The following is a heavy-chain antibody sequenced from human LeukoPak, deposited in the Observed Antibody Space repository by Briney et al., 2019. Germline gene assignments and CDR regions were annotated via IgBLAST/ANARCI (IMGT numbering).Heavy chain of an antibody. V-gene: IGHV3-23*01. CDR1: GFTFSSYA. Sequence: GGSLRLSCAASGFTFSSYAMSWVRQAPGKGLEWVSAISGSGGSTYYADSVKGRFTISRDNSKSMLYLQMSSLRDEDTAIFYCAKGGGRSIDDAFDIWGQGTLVTVSS. J-gene: IGHJ3*02. CDR2: ISGSGGST. D-gene: IGHD3-16*01. CDR3: AKGGGRSIDDAFDI.